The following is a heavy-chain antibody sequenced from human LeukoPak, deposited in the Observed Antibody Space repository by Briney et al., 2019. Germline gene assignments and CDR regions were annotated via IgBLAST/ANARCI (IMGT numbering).Heavy chain of an antibody. V-gene: IGHV1-2*02. D-gene: IGHD3-3*01. CDR3: ARDPHYDFWSGYYGGNWFDP. CDR2: INPNSGGT. CDR1: GYTFAGYY. J-gene: IGHJ5*02. Sequence: ASVKVSCKASGYTFAGYYMHWVRQAPGQGLEWMGWINPNSGGTNYAQKFQGRVTMTRDTSISTAYMELSRLRSDDTAVYYCARDPHYDFWSGYYGGNWFDPWGQGTLVTVS.